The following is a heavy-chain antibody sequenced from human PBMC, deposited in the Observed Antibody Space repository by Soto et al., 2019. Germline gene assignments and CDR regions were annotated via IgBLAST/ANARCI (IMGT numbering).Heavy chain of an antibody. V-gene: IGHV1-69*06. D-gene: IGHD3-10*01. CDR2: IIPIFGTV. Sequence: QVQLVQSGAEVKKPGSSVKVSCKASGGTFSSYAISWVRQAPGQGLEWMGGIIPIFGTVNYAQKFQGRVTITADKSTSTAYMELSSLRSEDTAVYYCAREGVRGYYGSGRLNWFDPWGQGTLVTVSS. CDR3: AREGVRGYYGSGRLNWFDP. CDR1: GGTFSSYA. J-gene: IGHJ5*02.